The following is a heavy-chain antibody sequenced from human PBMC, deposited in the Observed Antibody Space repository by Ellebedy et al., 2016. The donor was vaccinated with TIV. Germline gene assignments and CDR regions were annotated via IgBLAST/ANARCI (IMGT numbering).Heavy chain of an antibody. D-gene: IGHD5-24*01. CDR3: ARWVWLQLYWYFDL. V-gene: IGHV4-59*01. J-gene: IGHJ2*01. Sequence: SETLSLXXTVSGGSISSYYWSWIRQPPGKGLEWIGYIYYSGSTNYNPSLKSRVTISVDTSKNQFSLKLSSVTAADTAVYYCARWVWLQLYWYFDLWGRGTLVTVSS. CDR1: GGSISSYY. CDR2: IYYSGST.